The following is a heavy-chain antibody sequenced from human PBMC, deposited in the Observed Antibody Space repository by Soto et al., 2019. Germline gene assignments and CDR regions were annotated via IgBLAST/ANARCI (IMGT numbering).Heavy chain of an antibody. CDR1: GGSISSYY. J-gene: IGHJ5*02. CDR3: ARSYGSGSYFKYNWFDP. D-gene: IGHD3-10*01. CDR2: IYYSGST. V-gene: IGHV4-59*08. Sequence: PSETLSLTCTVSGGSISSYYWSWIRQPPGKGLEWIGYIYYSGSTNYNPSLKSRVTISVDTSKNQFSLKLSSVTAADTAVYYCARSYGSGSYFKYNWFDPWGQGTLVTVSS.